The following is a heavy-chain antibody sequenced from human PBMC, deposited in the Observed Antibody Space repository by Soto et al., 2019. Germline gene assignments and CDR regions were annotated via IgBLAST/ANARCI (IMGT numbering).Heavy chain of an antibody. J-gene: IGHJ4*02. D-gene: IGHD4-17*01. CDR3: ARIRFATVTSYYFDY. CDR2: IYHSGST. V-gene: IGHV4-4*02. CDR1: GGSISSSNW. Sequence: QVQLQESGPGLVKPSGTLSLTCAVSGGSISSSNWWSWVRQPPGKGLEWIGEIYHSGSTNYNPSLKSRVTRAVDKSKNQFSLKLSSVTAADTAVYYCARIRFATVTSYYFDYWGQGTLVTVSS.